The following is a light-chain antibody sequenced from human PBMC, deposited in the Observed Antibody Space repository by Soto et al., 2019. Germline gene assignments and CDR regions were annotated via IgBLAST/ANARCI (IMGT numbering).Light chain of an antibody. CDR1: TSTIGSKT. Sequence: QSVLTQPPSASGTPGQRVTISCSGSTSTIGSKTLNWYQQLPGSAPKLLIYTTNQRPSGVPDRFSGSKSGTSASLAISGLQPEDEADYYCSAWNDSLNGLVFGGGTKVTVL. CDR2: TTN. J-gene: IGLJ2*01. CDR3: SAWNDSLNGLV. V-gene: IGLV1-44*01.